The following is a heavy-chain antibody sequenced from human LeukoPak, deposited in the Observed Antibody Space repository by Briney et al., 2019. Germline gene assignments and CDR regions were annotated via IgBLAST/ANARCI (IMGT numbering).Heavy chain of an antibody. CDR2: IYYSGST. Sequence: SETLSLTCTVSGGSISSYYWSWIRQPPGKGLEWIGYIYYSGSTNYNPSLKSRVTISVDTSKNQFSLKLSSVTAADTAVYYCARGGGYSGYDSLPFDYWGQGTLVTVSS. D-gene: IGHD5-12*01. V-gene: IGHV4-59*01. CDR3: ARGGGYSGYDSLPFDY. J-gene: IGHJ4*02. CDR1: GGSISSYY.